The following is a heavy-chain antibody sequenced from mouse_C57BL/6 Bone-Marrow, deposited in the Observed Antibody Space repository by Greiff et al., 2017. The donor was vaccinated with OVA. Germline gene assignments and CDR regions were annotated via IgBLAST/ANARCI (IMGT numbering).Heavy chain of an antibody. CDR3: ASYDGYDPWFAY. CDR2: IYPGDGDT. Sequence: VKLMESGPELVKPGASVKISCKASGYAFSSSWMNWVKQRPGKGLEWIGRIYPGDGDTNYNGKFKGKATLTADKSSSTAYMQLSSLTSEDSAVYVCASYDGYDPWFAYWGQGTLVTVSA. D-gene: IGHD2-3*01. CDR1: GYAFSSSW. V-gene: IGHV1-82*01. J-gene: IGHJ3*01.